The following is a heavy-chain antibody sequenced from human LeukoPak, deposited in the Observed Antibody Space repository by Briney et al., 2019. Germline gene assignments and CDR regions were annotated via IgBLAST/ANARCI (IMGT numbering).Heavy chain of an antibody. Sequence: SETLSLTCTVSGGSISSYYWSWIRQPPGKGLEWIGYIYYSGSTNYNPSLKSRVTISVDTSKNQFSLKLSSVTAADTAVYYCAREYYYDSSGYYLYYSDYWGQGTLVTVSS. CDR3: AREYYYDSSGYYLYYSDY. D-gene: IGHD3-22*01. CDR2: IYYSGST. J-gene: IGHJ4*02. V-gene: IGHV4-59*01. CDR1: GGSISSYY.